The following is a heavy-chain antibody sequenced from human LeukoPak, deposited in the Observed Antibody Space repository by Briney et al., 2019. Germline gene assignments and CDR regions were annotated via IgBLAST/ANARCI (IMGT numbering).Heavy chain of an antibody. CDR3: AKDMTPLYGDYIRYYYYGMDV. CDR1: GFILDDYT. Sequence: PGGSLRLSCAVSGFILDDYTMHWVRQAPGKGLEWVSLISWDGGSTYYADSVKGRFTISRDNSKNSLYLQMNSLRTEDTALYYCAKDMTPLYGDYIRYYYYGMDVWGQGTTVTVSS. CDR2: ISWDGGST. J-gene: IGHJ6*02. D-gene: IGHD4-17*01. V-gene: IGHV3-43*01.